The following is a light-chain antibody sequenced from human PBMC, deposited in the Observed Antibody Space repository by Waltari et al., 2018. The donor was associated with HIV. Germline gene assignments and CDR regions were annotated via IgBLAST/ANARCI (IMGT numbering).Light chain of an antibody. CDR1: SSDIGTYNY. J-gene: IGLJ2*01. CDR2: GVS. CDR3: SSYTSSSTPVV. V-gene: IGLV2-14*01. Sequence: QSALTQPASVSGSPGQSITISCTGTSSDIGTYNYVSWYQQHPGKAPELMIYGVSNRPSGVSNRFSVSKSSNTASLTISGLQADDEADYYCSSYTSSSTPVVFGGGTKLTVL.